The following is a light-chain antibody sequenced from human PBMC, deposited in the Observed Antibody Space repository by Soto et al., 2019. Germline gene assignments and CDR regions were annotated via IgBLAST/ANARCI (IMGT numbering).Light chain of an antibody. CDR1: QSVSSY. CDR3: QQRSNWPT. CDR2: DAS. J-gene: IGKJ1*01. Sequence: EIVLTQSPATLSLSPGARATLSCRASQSVSSYLAWYQQKPGQAPRLLIYDASNRATGIPARFSGSGSGADFTLAISSLEREDFAVDDCQQRSNWPTFGQGTKVEIK. V-gene: IGKV3-11*01.